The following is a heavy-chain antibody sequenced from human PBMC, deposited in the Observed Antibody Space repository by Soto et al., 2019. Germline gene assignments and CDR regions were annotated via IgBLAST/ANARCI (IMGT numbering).Heavy chain of an antibody. D-gene: IGHD6-13*01. Sequence: SVKVSCKASGGTFSSYTISWVRQAPGQGLEWMGRIIPILGIANYAQKFQGRVTITADKSTSTAYMELGSLRSEDTAVYYCARVQSVAAAGTNNDYWGQGTLVTVS. CDR2: IIPILGIA. J-gene: IGHJ4*02. V-gene: IGHV1-69*02. CDR3: ARVQSVAAAGTNNDY. CDR1: GGTFSSYT.